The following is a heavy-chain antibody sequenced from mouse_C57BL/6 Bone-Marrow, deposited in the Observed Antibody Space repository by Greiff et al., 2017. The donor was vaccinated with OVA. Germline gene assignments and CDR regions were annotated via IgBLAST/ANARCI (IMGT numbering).Heavy chain of an antibody. CDR1: GYTFTNYW. V-gene: IGHV1-63*01. D-gene: IGHD2-10*02. CDR2: IYPGGGYT. J-gene: IGHJ2*01. Sequence: VKLQESGAELVRPGTSVKMSCKASGYTFTNYWIGWAKQRPGHGLEWIGDIYPGGGYTNYNEKFKGKATLTADKSSSTAYMQFSSLTSEDAAIYYCARDGYGNYFFDYWGQGTTLTVSS. CDR3: ARDGYGNYFFDY.